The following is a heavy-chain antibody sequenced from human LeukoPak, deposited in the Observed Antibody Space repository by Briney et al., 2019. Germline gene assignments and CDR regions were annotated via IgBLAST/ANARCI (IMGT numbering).Heavy chain of an antibody. CDR3: ARSSSSSPRLYYYMDV. Sequence: QPGGSLRLSCAASGFTFSSYWMSWVRQAPGKGLEWVAFIRYDGSNKYYADSVKGRFTISRDNSKNTLYLQMNSLRAEDTAVYYCARSSSSSPRLYYYMDVWGKGTTVTVSS. CDR2: IRYDGSNK. CDR1: GFTFSSYW. D-gene: IGHD6-6*01. J-gene: IGHJ6*03. V-gene: IGHV3-30*02.